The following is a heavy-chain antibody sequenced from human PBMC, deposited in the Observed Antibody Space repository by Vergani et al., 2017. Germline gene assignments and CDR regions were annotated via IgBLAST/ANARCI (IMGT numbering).Heavy chain of an antibody. CDR3: ANQQLDYFDY. J-gene: IGHJ4*02. CDR2: ISGSGVGT. CDR1: GFTFSRYA. V-gene: IGHV3-23*01. D-gene: IGHD6-13*01. Sequence: EVQLLESGGGLVQPGGSLRLSCAAPGFTFSRYAMSWVRQAPGKGLEWVSGISGSGVGTYYADSVKGRFTISRDNSKNTVYLQMHSLRAEDTAVYYCANQQLDYFDYWGQGTLVTVSS.